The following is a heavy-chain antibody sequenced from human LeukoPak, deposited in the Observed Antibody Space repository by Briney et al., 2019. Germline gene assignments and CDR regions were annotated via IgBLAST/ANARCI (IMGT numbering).Heavy chain of an antibody. CDR1: GFTFSNYG. D-gene: IGHD2-2*01. CDR2: IRYDGSNK. V-gene: IGHV3-30*02. J-gene: IGHJ4*02. Sequence: GGSLRLSCAASGFTFSNYGMHWVRQAPGKGLEWVAFIRYDGSNKYYADSVKGRFTISRDNSKNTLYLQMSTLYLQMNSLRAEDTAVYYCAKDSCTSTSCPFDYWGQGTLVTVSS. CDR3: AKDSCTSTSCPFDY.